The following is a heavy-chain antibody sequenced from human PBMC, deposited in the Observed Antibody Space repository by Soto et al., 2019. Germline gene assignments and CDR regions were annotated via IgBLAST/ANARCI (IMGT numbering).Heavy chain of an antibody. CDR2: IKSKTDGGTK. CDR3: TTDRFHDGSGLDSAFDI. J-gene: IGHJ3*02. Sequence: EVQLVESGGGLVKPGGSLSLSCAASGFTFSNAWMNWVRQAPGKGRDWVGRIKSKTDGGTKDYAAPVKGRFTTSRDDSKNTLYLQMHSLKTEDTAVYYCTTDRFHDGSGLDSAFDIWGQGTMVTVSS. V-gene: IGHV3-15*07. CDR1: GFTFSNAW. D-gene: IGHD3-10*01.